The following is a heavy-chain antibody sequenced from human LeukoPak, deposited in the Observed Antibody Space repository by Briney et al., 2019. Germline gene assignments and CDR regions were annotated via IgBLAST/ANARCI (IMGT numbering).Heavy chain of an antibody. V-gene: IGHV3-33*01. CDR2: IWYDGSNK. J-gene: IGHJ4*02. D-gene: IGHD5-12*01. CDR1: GFSFSAYA. CDR3: ARAIRNRGNLDY. Sequence: GTSLRLSCVAPGFSFSAYAMHWVRQAPGKGLEWVAVIWYDGSNKYYGDSVKARFTISRDNSKNTLYLQVNSLRAEDTAVYYCARAIRNRGNLDYWGQGTQVTVSS.